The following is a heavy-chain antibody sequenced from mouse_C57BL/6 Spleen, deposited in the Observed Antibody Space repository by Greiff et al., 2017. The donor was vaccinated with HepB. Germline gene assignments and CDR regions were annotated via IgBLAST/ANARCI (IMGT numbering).Heavy chain of an antibody. CDR2: IHPNSGST. Sequence: QVQLQQPGAELVKPGASVKLSCKASGYTFTSYWMHWVKQRPGQGLEWIGMIHPNSGSTNYNEKFKSKATLTVDKSSSTAYMQLSSLTSEDSAVYYCARSTVVELGGAMDYWGQGTSVTVSS. V-gene: IGHV1-64*01. CDR3: ARSTVVELGGAMDY. CDR1: GYTFTSYW. J-gene: IGHJ4*01. D-gene: IGHD1-1*01.